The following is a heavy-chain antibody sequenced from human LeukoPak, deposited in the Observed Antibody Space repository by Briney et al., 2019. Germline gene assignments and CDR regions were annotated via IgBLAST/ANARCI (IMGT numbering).Heavy chain of an antibody. CDR3: AKAWQQEMVFDY. V-gene: IGHV3-23*01. Sequence: GGSLRLSCAVSGFTFSTYAMSWVCQAPGKGLEWVSAISGSGGSTYYADSVKGRFTISRDNSKNTLYLQMNSLRAEDTAVYYCAKAWQQEMVFDYWGQGTLVTVSS. J-gene: IGHJ4*02. D-gene: IGHD6-13*01. CDR2: ISGSGGST. CDR1: GFTFSTYA.